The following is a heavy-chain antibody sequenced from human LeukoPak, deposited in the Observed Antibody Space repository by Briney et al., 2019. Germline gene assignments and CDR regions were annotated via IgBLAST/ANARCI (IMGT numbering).Heavy chain of an antibody. Sequence: PGGSLRLSCAASGFTFSGHGMHWVRQAPGKGLDWVAVIWYDGSKTLYADSVKGRFTISRDDSKNTLYLQMNSLRAEDTAVYYCAREASGYYRDFWGQGTLVTVSS. CDR3: AREASGYYRDF. CDR2: IWYDGSKT. D-gene: IGHD3-3*01. J-gene: IGHJ4*02. V-gene: IGHV3-33*01. CDR1: GFTFSGHG.